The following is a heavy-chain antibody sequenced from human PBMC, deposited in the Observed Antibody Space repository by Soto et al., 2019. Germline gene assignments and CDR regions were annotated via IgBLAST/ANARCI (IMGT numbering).Heavy chain of an antibody. CDR3: ARAAGHYDLWSGYYWYLDY. D-gene: IGHD3-3*01. J-gene: IGHJ4*02. Sequence: EVQLVESGGGLVQPGGSLRLSCAASGFTFSSYWMSWVRQAPGKGLEWVANIKQHGSEKYYVDSVKGRFTISRDNARNSLYLHINSLRAEDTAVYYCARAAGHYDLWSGYYWYLDYWGQGTLVTVSA. V-gene: IGHV3-7*01. CDR2: IKQHGSEK. CDR1: GFTFSSYW.